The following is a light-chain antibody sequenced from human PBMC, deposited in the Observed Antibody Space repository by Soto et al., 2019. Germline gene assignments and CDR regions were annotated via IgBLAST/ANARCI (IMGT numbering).Light chain of an antibody. Sequence: EIVMTQSPGTLSVSLGERVTLSCRASQSVSRNLAWYQRRPGQVPRLLFYAASTRATDVPGTFSGSGSGTEFTLTISSLQSEDFAVYYCQQFEKWPFTFGQGTKLEIK. CDR2: AAS. J-gene: IGKJ2*01. CDR1: QSVSRN. V-gene: IGKV3-15*01. CDR3: QQFEKWPFT.